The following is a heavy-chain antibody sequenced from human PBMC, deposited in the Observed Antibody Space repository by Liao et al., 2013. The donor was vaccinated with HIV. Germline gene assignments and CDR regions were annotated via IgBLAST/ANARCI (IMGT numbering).Heavy chain of an antibody. D-gene: IGHD3-22*01. CDR3: ARDSPYYDSTYLDY. V-gene: IGHV4-59*01. J-gene: IGHJ4*02. CDR1: GGSITTYY. CDR2: IYYTGSS. Sequence: QVQLQESGPGLVKPSETLSLTCTVSGGSITTYYWSWIRQPPGKGLEWIGYIYYTGSSYYNPSLKSRVTISVDTSKNQFSLKLSSVTAADTAVYYCARDSPYYDSTYLDYWGQGTLVTVSS.